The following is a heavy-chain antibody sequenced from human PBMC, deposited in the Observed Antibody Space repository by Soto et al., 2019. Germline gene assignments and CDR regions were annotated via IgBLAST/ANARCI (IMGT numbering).Heavy chain of an antibody. CDR3: ARGLVITFGGVIANDAFDI. V-gene: IGHV4-31*03. Sequence: SETLSLTCTVSGGSISSGGYHWSWIRQHPGKGLEWIGYIYYSGSTYYNPSLKSRVTISVDTSKNQFSLKLSSVTAADTAVYYCARGLVITFGGVIANDAFDIWGQGTMVTVSS. D-gene: IGHD3-16*02. CDR1: GGSISSGGYH. J-gene: IGHJ3*02. CDR2: IYYSGST.